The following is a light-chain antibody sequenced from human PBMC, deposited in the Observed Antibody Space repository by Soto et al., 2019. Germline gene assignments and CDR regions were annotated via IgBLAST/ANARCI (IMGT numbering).Light chain of an antibody. CDR2: GAN. CDR3: QQNYGTPGT. CDR1: QSISSY. V-gene: IGKV1-39*01. J-gene: IGKJ1*01. Sequence: DIQITHSPSSLSASVGVRVPLTCRASQSISSYLNWYQQRPGTAPKVLIFGANSLQSGVPSRFSGSGSGTEFTLTISSLQPEDFATYYCQQNYGTPGTFGQGTKVDIK.